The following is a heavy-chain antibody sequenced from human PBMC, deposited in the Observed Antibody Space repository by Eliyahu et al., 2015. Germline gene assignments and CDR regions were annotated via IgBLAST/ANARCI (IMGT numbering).Heavy chain of an antibody. Sequence: QVQLVESGGGVVQPGGSLRLSCAAXGFPFSGYGMHWVRQAPGKGLEWVAFIRYDGSNKYYADSVKGRFTISRDNSKNTLYLQMNSLRAEDTAVYYCAKDRSSHRDAFDIWGQGTMVTVSS. CDR3: AKDRSSHRDAFDI. V-gene: IGHV3-30*02. J-gene: IGHJ3*02. CDR1: GFPFSGYG. CDR2: IRYDGSNK.